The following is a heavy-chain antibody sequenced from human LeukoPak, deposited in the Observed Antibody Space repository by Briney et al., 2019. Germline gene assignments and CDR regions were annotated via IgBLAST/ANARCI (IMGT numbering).Heavy chain of an antibody. CDR3: ARQVTSSRRTPFDY. CDR2: MYYSGST. CDR1: GGSINSTNHY. J-gene: IGHJ4*02. V-gene: IGHV4-39*01. Sequence: SETLSLTCTVSGGSINSTNHYWGWIRQPPGKGLEWIGTMYYSGSTYYNPSLKSRVTISVDTSKNRFSLKLSSVTAADTAIYYCARQVTSSRRTPFDYWGQGTLVAVSS. D-gene: IGHD6-13*01.